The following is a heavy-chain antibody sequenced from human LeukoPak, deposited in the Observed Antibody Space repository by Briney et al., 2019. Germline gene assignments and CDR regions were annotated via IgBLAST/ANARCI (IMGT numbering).Heavy chain of an antibody. Sequence: GGSLRLSCAASGFTFSSYEMNWVRQAPGKGLEWVSYISSSGSTIYYADSVKGRFTISRDNAENSLYLQMNSLRAEDTAVYYCARGGLSSGWRVDYWGQGTLVTVSS. V-gene: IGHV3-48*03. D-gene: IGHD6-19*01. J-gene: IGHJ4*02. CDR1: GFTFSSYE. CDR3: ARGGLSSGWRVDY. CDR2: ISSSGSTI.